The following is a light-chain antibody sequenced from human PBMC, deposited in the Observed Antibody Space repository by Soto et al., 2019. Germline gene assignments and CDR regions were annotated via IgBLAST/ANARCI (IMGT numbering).Light chain of an antibody. CDR3: SSYTSSATVL. CDR1: SSDVGGYQY. V-gene: IGLV2-14*01. Sequence: QSVLTQPASVSGSPGQSITISCTGTSSDVGGYQYVSWYQQHPGKAPKLMIYDVTWRPSGVSNRFSGSKSGNTASLTISGLQSEDEADYYCSSYTSSATVLFSGGTKLTVL. J-gene: IGLJ2*01. CDR2: DVT.